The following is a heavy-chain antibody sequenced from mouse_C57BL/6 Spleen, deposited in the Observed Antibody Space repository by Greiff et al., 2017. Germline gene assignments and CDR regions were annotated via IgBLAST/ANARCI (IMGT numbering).Heavy chain of an antibody. CDR3: AREYYYGFDY. CDR1: GFTFSDYY. CDR2: INYDGSST. Sequence: DVHLVESEGGLVQPGSSMKLSCTASGFTFSDYYMAWVRQVPEKGLEWVANINYDGSSTYYLDSLKSRFIISRDNAKNILYLQMSSLKSEDTATYYCAREYYYGFDYWGQGTTLTVSS. V-gene: IGHV5-16*01. J-gene: IGHJ2*01. D-gene: IGHD1-1*01.